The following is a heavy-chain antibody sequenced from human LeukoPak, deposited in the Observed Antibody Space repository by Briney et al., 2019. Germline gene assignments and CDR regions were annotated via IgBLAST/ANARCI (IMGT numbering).Heavy chain of an antibody. CDR3: ARRMGSYDFWSGYYALNLYFDY. CDR2: IYYSGST. Sequence: SETLSLTCTVSGGSISSSSYYWGWIRQPPGKGLEWIGSIYYSGSTYYNPSLTSRVTISVDTSKNQFSLKLSSVTAADTAVYYCARRMGSYDFWSGYYALNLYFDYWGQGTLVIVSS. J-gene: IGHJ4*02. V-gene: IGHV4-39*07. D-gene: IGHD3-3*01. CDR1: GGSISSSSYY.